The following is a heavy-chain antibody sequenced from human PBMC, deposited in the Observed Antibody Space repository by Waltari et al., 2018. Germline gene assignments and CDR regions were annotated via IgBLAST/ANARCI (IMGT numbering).Heavy chain of an antibody. CDR1: GFTFDDYA. CDR2: ISWNSGSI. Sequence: EVKLVESGGGLVQPSRSLRRSCAASGFTFDDYAMHWVRHAPGKGLEWVSGISWNSGSIGYDDSGKRRFTISRDNAKNALYLQMNSLRAEDTALDYCAKDNKQMATIPDVWGQGTLVTVSS. V-gene: IGHV3-9*01. J-gene: IGHJ4*02. CDR3: AKDNKQMATIPDV. D-gene: IGHD5-12*01.